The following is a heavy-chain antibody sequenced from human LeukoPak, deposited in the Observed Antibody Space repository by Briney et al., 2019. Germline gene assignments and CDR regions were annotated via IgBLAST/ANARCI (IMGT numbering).Heavy chain of an antibody. D-gene: IGHD7-27*01. Sequence: GGSLRLSCAAPGFTFSSYWMTWVRQAPGKGLEWVANIMEDGSEKYYVDSVKGRFTISRDNAKNSLYLQMNSLRADDTAMYYCARGGPTGALDYWGQGTLVTVSS. V-gene: IGHV3-7*01. CDR1: GFTFSSYW. CDR3: ARGGPTGALDY. CDR2: IMEDGSEK. J-gene: IGHJ4*02.